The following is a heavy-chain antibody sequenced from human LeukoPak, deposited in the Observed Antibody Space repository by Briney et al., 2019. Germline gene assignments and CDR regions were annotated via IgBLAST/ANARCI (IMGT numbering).Heavy chain of an antibody. CDR1: GGSISSYY. CDR2: IYYSGST. V-gene: IGHV4-59*01. J-gene: IGHJ4*02. CDR3: APERADY. Sequence: SETLSLTCTVSGGSISSYYWSWIRQPPGKGLEWIGYIYYSGSTNYNPSLKSRVTISVDTSKNQFSLKLSSVTAADTAVYYCAPERADYWGQGTLVTVSS.